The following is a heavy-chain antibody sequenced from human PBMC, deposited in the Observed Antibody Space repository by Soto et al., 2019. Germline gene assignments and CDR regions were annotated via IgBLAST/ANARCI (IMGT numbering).Heavy chain of an antibody. J-gene: IGHJ4*02. CDR3: AIYHLELFRFDY. CDR1: DFSFTSHG. V-gene: IGHV1-18*04. CDR2: IRLYNGNT. Sequence: QIQLVQSGPEVKKPGASMKVSCKAYDFSFTSHGISWVRQAPGQGLEWMGWIRLYNGNTNYAQQFQGRVTMTTDTSTSTAYMELRILRSDDTAMYFCAIYHLELFRFDYWGQGTLVTVSS. D-gene: IGHD2-2*01.